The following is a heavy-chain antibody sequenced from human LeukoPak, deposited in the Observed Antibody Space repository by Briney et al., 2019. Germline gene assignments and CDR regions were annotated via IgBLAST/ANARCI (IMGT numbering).Heavy chain of an antibody. CDR1: GYTFTGYY. J-gene: IGHJ3*02. D-gene: IGHD2-2*01. CDR3: ARDHPPYCSSTSCYGEGAFAFDI. Sequence: ASVKVSCKASGYTFTGYYMHWVRQAPGQGLEWMGWINPNSGGTNYAQKLQGRVTMTRDTSISTAYMELGRLRSDDTAVYYCARDHPPYCSSTSCYGEGAFAFDIWGQGTMVTVSS. V-gene: IGHV1-2*02. CDR2: INPNSGGT.